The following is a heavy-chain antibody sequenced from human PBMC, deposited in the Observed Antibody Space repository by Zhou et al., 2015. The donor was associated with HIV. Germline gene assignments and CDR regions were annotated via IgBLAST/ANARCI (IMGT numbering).Heavy chain of an antibody. CDR2: IIPILGIA. Sequence: QVQLVQSGAEVKKPGSSVKVSCKASGGTFSSYTISWVRQAPGQGLEWMGRIIPILGIANYAQKFQGRVTITADKSTSTAYMELSSLRSEDTAVYYCARVSPTTVTPLALGYFDYWGQGTLVTVSS. CDR3: ARVSPTTVTPLALGYFDY. J-gene: IGHJ4*02. D-gene: IGHD4-17*01. V-gene: IGHV1-69*02. CDR1: GGTFSSYT.